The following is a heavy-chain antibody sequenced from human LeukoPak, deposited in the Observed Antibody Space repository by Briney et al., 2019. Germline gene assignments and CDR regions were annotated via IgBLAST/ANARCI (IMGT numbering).Heavy chain of an antibody. V-gene: IGHV3-23*01. D-gene: IGHD4-17*01. J-gene: IGHJ5*02. CDR3: AKDRSHYDDYGPMNWFDP. Sequence: GGSLRLSCAASGFTFSSYAMSWVRQAPGKGLEWVSAISGSGGSTYYADSVKGRFTISRDNSKNTLYLQMNSLRAEDTAVYYCAKDRSHYDDYGPMNWFDPWGQGTLVTVSS. CDR2: ISGSGGST. CDR1: GFTFSSYA.